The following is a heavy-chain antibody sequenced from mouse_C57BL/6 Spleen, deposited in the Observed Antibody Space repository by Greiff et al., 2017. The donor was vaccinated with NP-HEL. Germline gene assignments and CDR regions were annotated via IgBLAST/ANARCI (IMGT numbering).Heavy chain of an antibody. CDR1: GFNIKDYY. D-gene: IGHD3-2*02. CDR3: ARSRSSGVLFDY. J-gene: IGHJ2*01. V-gene: IGHV14-2*01. CDR2: IDPEDGET. Sequence: EVKLQESGAELVKPGASVKLSCTASGFNIKDYYMHWVKQRTEQGLEWIGRIDPEDGETKYAPKFPGKATITADTSSNTAYLQLSSLTSEDTAVYYCARSRSSGVLFDYWGQGTTLTVSS.